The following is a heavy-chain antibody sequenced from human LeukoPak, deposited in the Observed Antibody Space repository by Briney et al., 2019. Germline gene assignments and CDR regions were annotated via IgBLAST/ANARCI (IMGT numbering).Heavy chain of an antibody. CDR3: ATIEAVRFHY. V-gene: IGHV3-7*01. D-gene: IGHD6-19*01. CDR1: GFTFSSHW. CDR2: IKQDGSEI. J-gene: IGHJ4*02. Sequence: GGSLRLSCAASGFTFSSHWMSWVRQAPGKGLEWVANIKQDGSEIYYLDSVKGRFTISRDNAKNSLYLQMNSLRVEDTAVYYCATIEAVRFHYWGQGTLVTVSS.